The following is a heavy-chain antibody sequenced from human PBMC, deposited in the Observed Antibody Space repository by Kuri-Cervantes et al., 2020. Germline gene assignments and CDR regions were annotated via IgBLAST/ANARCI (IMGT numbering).Heavy chain of an antibody. J-gene: IGHJ4*02. CDR3: ARGRLKRLVIPSYYFDY. D-gene: IGHD3-9*01. CDR1: GYTFTGYY. V-gene: IGHV1-2*02. CDR2: INPNSGGT. Sequence: ASVKVSCKASGYTFTGYYMHWVRQAPGQGLEWMGWINPNSGGTNYAQKFQGRVTMTRDTSISTAYMELSRLRSDDTAVYYCARGRLKRLVIPSYYFDYWGQGTLVTVSS.